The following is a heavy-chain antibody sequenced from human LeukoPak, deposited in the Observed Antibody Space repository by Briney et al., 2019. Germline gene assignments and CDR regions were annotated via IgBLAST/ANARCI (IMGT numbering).Heavy chain of an antibody. D-gene: IGHD1-14*01. V-gene: IGHV3-21*01. Sequence: GGSLRLSCAASGFTFSSYSMNWVRQAPGKGLEWVSSISSSSYIYYADSVKGRFTISRDNAKNSLYLQMNSLRAEDTAVYYCARDSGTGDAFDIWGQGTMVTVSS. J-gene: IGHJ3*02. CDR2: ISSSSYI. CDR3: ARDSGTGDAFDI. CDR1: GFTFSSYS.